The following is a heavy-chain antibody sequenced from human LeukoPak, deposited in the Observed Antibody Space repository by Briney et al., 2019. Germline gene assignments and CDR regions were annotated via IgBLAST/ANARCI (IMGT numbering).Heavy chain of an antibody. CDR3: ARHLGSGWRDAFDI. CDR2: IYYSGST. J-gene: IGHJ3*02. CDR1: GGSISSSSYY. D-gene: IGHD6-19*01. Sequence: SETLSLTCTVSGGSISSSSYYWGWIRQPPGKGLEWIGYIYYSGSTNYNPSLKSRVTISADTSKNQFSLKLSSVTAADTAVYYCARHLGSGWRDAFDIWGPGTAITVSS. V-gene: IGHV4-61*05.